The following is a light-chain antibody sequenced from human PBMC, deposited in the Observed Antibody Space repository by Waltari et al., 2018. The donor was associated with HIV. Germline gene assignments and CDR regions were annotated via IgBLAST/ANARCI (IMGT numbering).Light chain of an antibody. J-gene: IGLJ2*01. CDR2: EGD. CDR3: ASYTADDTIL. V-gene: IGLV2-14*02. CDR1: SRNVGFFYV. Sequence: SDLTQPASLSGFLGQSITISCPGGSRNVGFFYVISWYQQQPGKVPKLFLYEGDTRASGISGRFSGSKSGNTASLTISGLQIEDEGLYFCASYTADDTILFGGGTTVTVL.